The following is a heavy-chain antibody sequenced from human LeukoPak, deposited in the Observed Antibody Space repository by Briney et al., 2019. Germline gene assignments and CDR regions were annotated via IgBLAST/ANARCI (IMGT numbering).Heavy chain of an antibody. CDR2: IRYDGSNK. V-gene: IGHV3-30*02. J-gene: IGHJ4*02. CDR3: AKDGKGAFWSGYYYVDY. Sequence: GGSLRLSCAASGFTFSSYGMHWVRQAPGEGLEWVAFIRYDGSNKYYADSVKGRFTISRDNSKNTLYLQMNSLRAEDTAVYYCAKDGKGAFWSGYYYVDYWGQGTLVTVSS. CDR1: GFTFSSYG. D-gene: IGHD3-3*01.